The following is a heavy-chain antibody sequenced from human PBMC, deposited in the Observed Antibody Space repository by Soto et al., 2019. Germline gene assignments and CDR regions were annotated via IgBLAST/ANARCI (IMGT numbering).Heavy chain of an antibody. J-gene: IGHJ6*02. CDR2: ISGSGGST. CDR3: ANYDSLGGELYYYGMDV. Sequence: PGGSLRLSCAASGFTFGSYAMSWVRQAPGKGLEWVSAISGSGGSTYYADSVKGRFTISRDNSKNTLYLQMNSLRAEDTAVYYCANYDSLGGELYYYGMDVWGQGTTVTVSS. CDR1: GFTFGSYA. D-gene: IGHD3-16*01. V-gene: IGHV3-23*01.